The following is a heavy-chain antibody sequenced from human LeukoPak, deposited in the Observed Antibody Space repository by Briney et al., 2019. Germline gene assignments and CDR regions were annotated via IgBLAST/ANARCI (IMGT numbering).Heavy chain of an antibody. CDR2: ISSIGGST. J-gene: IGHJ6*03. D-gene: IGHD2-21*02. CDR1: GFNFSNYA. V-gene: IGHV3-64*01. CDR3: ARDGGDIVVVTASYYYMDV. Sequence: GGSLRLSCAASGFNFSNYAMHWVRQAPGKGLEYVSAISSIGGSTYYAHSVKGRFTISRDNSKNTLYLQMGSLRPEDMAVYYCARDGGDIVVVTASYYYMDVWGKGTTVTVSS.